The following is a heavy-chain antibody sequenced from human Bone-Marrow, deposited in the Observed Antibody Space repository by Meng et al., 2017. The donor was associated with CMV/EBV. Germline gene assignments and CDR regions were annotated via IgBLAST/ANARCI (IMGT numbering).Heavy chain of an antibody. Sequence: SETLSLTCAVYGGSFSGYYWSWIRQPPGKGLEWIGEINHSASTNYNPSLKSRVTISVDTSKNQFSLKLSSVTAADTAVYYCARGGYCSSTSCYTAAFDIWGQGTMVTVSS. CDR2: INHSAST. V-gene: IGHV4-34*01. J-gene: IGHJ3*02. D-gene: IGHD2-2*02. CDR1: GGSFSGYY. CDR3: ARGGYCSSTSCYTAAFDI.